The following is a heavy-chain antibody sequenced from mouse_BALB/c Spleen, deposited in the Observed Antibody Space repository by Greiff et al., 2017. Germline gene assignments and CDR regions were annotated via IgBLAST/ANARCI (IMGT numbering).Heavy chain of an antibody. D-gene: IGHD2-14*01. V-gene: IGHV5-4*02. CDR2: ISDGGSYT. CDR1: GFTFSDYY. CDR3: ARDPGGNYFDY. Sequence: EVQRVESGGGLVKPGGSLKLSCAASGFTFSDYYMYWVRQTPEKRLEWVATISDGGSYTYYPDSVKGRFTISRDNAKNNLYLQMSSLKSEDTAMYYCARDPGGNYFDYWGQGTTLTVSS. J-gene: IGHJ2*01.